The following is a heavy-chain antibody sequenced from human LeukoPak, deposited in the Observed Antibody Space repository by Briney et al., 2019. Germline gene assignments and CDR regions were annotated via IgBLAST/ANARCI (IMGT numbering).Heavy chain of an antibody. CDR1: GGSISSGTHY. J-gene: IGHJ4*02. D-gene: IGHD2-21*02. Sequence: SETLSLTCTVSGGSISSGTHYWGWIRQPPEKGLEWIGSIYYSGSTYYNPSLKSRVTISVDTSKNQFSLKLSSVTAADTAVYYCARLGRLMVTAQFFDYWGQGTLVTVSS. V-gene: IGHV4-39*01. CDR3: ARLGRLMVTAQFFDY. CDR2: IYYSGST.